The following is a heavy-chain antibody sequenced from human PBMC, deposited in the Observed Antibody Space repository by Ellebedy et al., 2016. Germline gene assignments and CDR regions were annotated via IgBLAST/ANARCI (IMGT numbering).Heavy chain of an antibody. CDR1: GGSISSYY. CDR2: IYYSGST. V-gene: IGHV4-59*01. D-gene: IGHD2-15*01. Sequence: GSLRLSCTVSGGSISSYYWSWIRQPPGKGLEWIGYIYYSGSTNYNPSLKSRVTISVDTSKNQFSLKLSSVTAADTAMYYCARGEGGSGGSWGIKNWYFDLWGRGTLVTVSS. J-gene: IGHJ2*01. CDR3: ARGEGGSGGSWGIKNWYFDL.